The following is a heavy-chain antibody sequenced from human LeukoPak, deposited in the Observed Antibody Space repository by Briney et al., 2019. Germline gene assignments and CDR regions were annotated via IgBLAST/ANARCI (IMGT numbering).Heavy chain of an antibody. D-gene: IGHD5-18*01. CDR1: GFTLSSYS. J-gene: IGHJ2*01. V-gene: IGHV3-21*01. CDR3: AKGGLQTRNWYFAL. CDR2: ISSSSSYI. Sequence: GGSLRLSCAASGFTLSSYSMNWVRQAPGKGLEWVSSISSSSSYIYCADSVKGRFTISRDNAKKSLFLQMNSLRTEDTAVYYCAKGGLQTRNWYFALWGRGTLVTVSS.